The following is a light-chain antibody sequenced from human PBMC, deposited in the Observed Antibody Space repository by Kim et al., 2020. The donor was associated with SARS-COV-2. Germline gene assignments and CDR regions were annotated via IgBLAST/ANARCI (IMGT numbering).Light chain of an antibody. CDR3: QTWGTGIRV. CDR1: SGHSNYA. Sequence: QLVLTQSPSASASLGASVKLTCTLNSGHSNYAIAWHQQQPEKGPRYLMRVNSDGSHNKGDGIPDRFSGSSSGAERYLTISSLQSEDEADYYCQTWGTGIRVFGGGTQLTVL. J-gene: IGLJ2*01. V-gene: IGLV4-69*01. CDR2: VNSDGSH.